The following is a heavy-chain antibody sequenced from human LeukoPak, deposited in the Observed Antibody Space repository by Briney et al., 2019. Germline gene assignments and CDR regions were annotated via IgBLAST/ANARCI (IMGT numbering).Heavy chain of an antibody. CDR2: ISGSGGNT. CDR3: ATPTRGKWERVPAY. V-gene: IGHV3-23*01. Sequence: GGSLRLSCAASGFTFSSYAMSWVRQAPGKGLEWVSGISGSGGNTYYVDSVKGRFTISRDNAKNSLYLQMNSLRAEDTAVYYCATPTRGKWERVPAYWGQGTLVTVSS. CDR1: GFTFSSYA. D-gene: IGHD1-26*01. J-gene: IGHJ4*02.